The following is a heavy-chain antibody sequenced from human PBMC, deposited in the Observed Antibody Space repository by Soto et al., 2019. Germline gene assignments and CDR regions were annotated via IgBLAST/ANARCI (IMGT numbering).Heavy chain of an antibody. CDR3: ARDGGAATFDY. CDR1: GGTFSSYA. D-gene: IGHD1-26*01. CDR2: IIPIFGTT. V-gene: IGHV1-69*12. J-gene: IGHJ4*02. Sequence: QVQLVQSGAEVKKPGSSVKVSCKAFGGTFSSYAINWIRQAPGQGLEWMGGIIPIFGTTTYAQRFQARVTITADESTSTVYMELSSLRSEDTALYDCARDGGAATFDYWGQGTLVTVSS.